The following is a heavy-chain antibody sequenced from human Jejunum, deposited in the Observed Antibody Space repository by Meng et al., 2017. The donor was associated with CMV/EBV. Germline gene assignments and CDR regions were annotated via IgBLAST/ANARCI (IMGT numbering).Heavy chain of an antibody. CDR2: LYTFGTT. J-gene: IGHJ4*02. CDR3: AREKFCTPACSSVFDH. CDR1: RVSENY. Sequence: RVSENYMRWVRQAPGKGLEWVAGLYTFGTTSYADSVKGRFTFSRDSSKNTLYLQMDSLRAEDTAVYYCAREKFCTPACSSVFDHWGQGTLVTVSS. D-gene: IGHD2-8*01. V-gene: IGHV3-53*01.